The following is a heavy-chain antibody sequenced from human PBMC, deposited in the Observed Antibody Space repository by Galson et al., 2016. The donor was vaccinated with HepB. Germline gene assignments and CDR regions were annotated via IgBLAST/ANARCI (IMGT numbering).Heavy chain of an antibody. V-gene: IGHV1-8*01. CDR1: GYTFSNFD. Sequence: SVKVSCKASGYTFSNFDINWVRQATGQGLEWMGWMNPNSGVTGFAQKFQGRVTITRNTSISTAYMELSSLRSDDTAMYYCAAAFDFWGQGTMVTVSS. CDR3: AAAFDF. J-gene: IGHJ3*01. CDR2: MNPNSGVT.